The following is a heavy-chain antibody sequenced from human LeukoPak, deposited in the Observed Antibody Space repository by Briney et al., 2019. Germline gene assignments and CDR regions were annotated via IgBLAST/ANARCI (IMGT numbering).Heavy chain of an antibody. V-gene: IGHV3-74*01. Sequence: GGSLRLSCAASGFTFSKYWMLWVRQAPGKGLESVSRINTDGTVTTSAESVKGRFTVSRDNADNTVFLQMNSVRDEDTAVYYCATKQWLAPPPDSWGQGTPVTVSS. CDR3: ATKQWLAPPPDS. J-gene: IGHJ4*02. D-gene: IGHD6-19*01. CDR2: INTDGTVT. CDR1: GFTFSKYW.